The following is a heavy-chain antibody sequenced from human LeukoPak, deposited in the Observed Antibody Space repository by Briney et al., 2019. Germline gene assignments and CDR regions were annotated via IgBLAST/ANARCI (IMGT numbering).Heavy chain of an antibody. J-gene: IGHJ6*03. Sequence: GGSLRLSCAASGFTFRNFAMSWVRQAPGKGLEWVSSISSSSSYIYYADSVKGRFTISRDNAKNSLYLQMNSLRAEDTAVYYCARIGGAVYDFWSGYYYRRGYYYYYMDVWGKGTTVTVSS. CDR3: ARIGGAVYDFWSGYYYRRGYYYYYMDV. CDR1: GFTFRNFA. CDR2: ISSSSSYI. D-gene: IGHD3-3*01. V-gene: IGHV3-21*01.